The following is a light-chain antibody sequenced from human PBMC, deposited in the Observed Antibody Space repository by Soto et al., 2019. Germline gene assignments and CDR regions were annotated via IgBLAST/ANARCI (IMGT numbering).Light chain of an antibody. CDR1: SSDVGGYNY. Sequence: QSALTQPRSVSGSPGQSVTIFCTGTSSDVGGYNYVSWYQQHPGKAPKLMIYDVSKRPSGVPDRFSGSKSRNTASLTISGLQAEDEADYYCCSYAGSYTWVFGGGTKLTVL. CDR3: CSYAGSYTWV. CDR2: DVS. J-gene: IGLJ3*02. V-gene: IGLV2-11*01.